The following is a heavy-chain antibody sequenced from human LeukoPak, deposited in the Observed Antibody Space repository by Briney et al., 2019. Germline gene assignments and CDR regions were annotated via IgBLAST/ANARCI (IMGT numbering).Heavy chain of an antibody. J-gene: IGHJ6*03. CDR1: GGSISSYY. CDR3: AVDECRGGHGAASGQGYDYIDY. V-gene: IGHV4-59*01. Sequence: SETLSLTCTVSGGSISSYYWSWIRQPPGKGLEWIGYIYYSGSTNYNPSLKSRVTISVDTSKNQFSLKLSSVTAADTAVYYCAVDECRGGHGAASGQGYDYIDYWGKGTTVTISS. CDR2: IYYSGST. D-gene: IGHD3-10*01.